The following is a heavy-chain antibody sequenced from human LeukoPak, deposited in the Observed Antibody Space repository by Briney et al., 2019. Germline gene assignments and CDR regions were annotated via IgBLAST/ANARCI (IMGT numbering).Heavy chain of an antibody. CDR2: ISSSSSYI. CDR1: GFTFSSYS. J-gene: IGHJ6*02. Sequence: GGSLRLSCAASGFTFSSYSMNWVRQAPGKGLEWVSSISSSSSYIYYADSVKGRFTISRDNAKNSLYLQMNSLRAEDTAVYYCARDSRNYGMDVWGQGTTVTVSS. CDR3: ARDSRNYGMDV. V-gene: IGHV3-21*01.